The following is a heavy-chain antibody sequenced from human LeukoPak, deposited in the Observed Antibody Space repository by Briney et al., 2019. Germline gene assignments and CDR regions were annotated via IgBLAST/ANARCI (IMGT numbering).Heavy chain of an antibody. V-gene: IGHV3-23*01. Sequence: GGSLRLSCTDSGFTLSNHAMSWVRQAPGKGLEWVSSISNSGDSAYYADSVKGRFTISRDNSKNTLYLQMNSLRVEDTAVYYCAKDGFWSGYPIYYFDYWGQGTLVTVSS. CDR1: GFTLSNHA. D-gene: IGHD3-3*01. CDR3: AKDGFWSGYPIYYFDY. J-gene: IGHJ4*02. CDR2: ISNSGDSA.